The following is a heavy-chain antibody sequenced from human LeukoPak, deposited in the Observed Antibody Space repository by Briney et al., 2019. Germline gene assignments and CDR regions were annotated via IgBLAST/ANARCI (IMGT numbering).Heavy chain of an antibody. CDR2: INPNSGGT. V-gene: IGHV1-2*02. J-gene: IGHJ4*02. CDR3: ATDGAVAGTAYPEY. Sequence: ASVKVSCKASGYTFTGYYIHWVRQAPGQGLEWMGWINPNSGGTKYAQKFQGRVTMTRDTSISTAYMELSSLTADDTALYYCATDGAVAGTAYPEYWGQGTLVTVSS. D-gene: IGHD6-19*01. CDR1: GYTFTGYY.